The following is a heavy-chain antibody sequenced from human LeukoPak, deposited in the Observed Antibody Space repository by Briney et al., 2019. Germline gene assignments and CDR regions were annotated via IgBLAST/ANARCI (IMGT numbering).Heavy chain of an antibody. CDR2: IFYSGST. V-gene: IGHV4-38-2*02. J-gene: IGHJ3*02. Sequence: SETLSLTCTVSGYSISSGYFWGWIRQPPGKALEWIGNIFYSGSTYYSPSLKSRVTISLDTSRNQFSLKLNSVTAADTAVYYCAKSNGYGLIDIWGQGTMVTVSS. CDR3: AKSNGYGLIDI. D-gene: IGHD3-10*01. CDR1: GYSISSGYF.